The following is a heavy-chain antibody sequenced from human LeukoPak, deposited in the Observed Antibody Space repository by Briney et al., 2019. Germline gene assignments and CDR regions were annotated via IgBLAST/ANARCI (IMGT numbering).Heavy chain of an antibody. Sequence: SESLSLTCTVSGGSISSYYWSWIRQPAGKGLEWIWRIYTSGGTNYNPSLKSRLTMSVDTSKNQFSLKLSSVNAADTAVYYCARDLGCSSTSCSNWFDPWGRGTLVSVSS. J-gene: IGHJ5*02. CDR1: GGSISSYY. V-gene: IGHV4-4*07. D-gene: IGHD2-2*01. CDR2: IYTSGGT. CDR3: ARDLGCSSTSCSNWFDP.